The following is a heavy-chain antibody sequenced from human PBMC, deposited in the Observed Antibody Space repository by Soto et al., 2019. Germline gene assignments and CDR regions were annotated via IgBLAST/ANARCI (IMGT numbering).Heavy chain of an antibody. CDR1: GGSINSDPYY. CDR3: AKYLSIGVHP. CDR2: IPSSGST. V-gene: IGHV4-31*03. D-gene: IGHD3-10*01. Sequence: QVQLQESGPGLVKPSQTLSLTCSVSGGSINSDPYYWSWIRQHHGKGLEWIGYIPSSGSTYYTPSLKSRLTISIDTSKNQFSLKLSSVTAADTAVYYGAKYLSIGVHPWGQGTLVTVSS. J-gene: IGHJ5*02.